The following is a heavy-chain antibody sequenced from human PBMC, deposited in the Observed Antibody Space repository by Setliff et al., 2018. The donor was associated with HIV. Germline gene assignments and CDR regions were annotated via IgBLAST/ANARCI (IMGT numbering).Heavy chain of an antibody. CDR1: GYSFISYW. V-gene: IGHV5-51*01. J-gene: IGHJ4*02. D-gene: IGHD2-2*01. Sequence: GESLKISCKGSGYSFISYWIGWVRQMPGKGLEWMGITYPGDSNTKYSPSFQGQVTLSVDKSISTAYLQWSSLKASDTAMYYCATPISITSGSAFDYWGQGTLVTVSS. CDR2: TYPGDSNT. CDR3: ATPISITSGSAFDY.